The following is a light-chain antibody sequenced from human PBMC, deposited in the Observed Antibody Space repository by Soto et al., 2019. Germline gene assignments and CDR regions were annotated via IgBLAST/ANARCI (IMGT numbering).Light chain of an antibody. J-gene: IGLJ3*02. CDR2: DNI. CDR3: GTWDGSRNWV. Sequence: QSVLTQSPSVSAAPGQKVTISCSGPSSNIGNNYVSWYQQFPDTAPKLLIYDNIKRPSGIPDRFSGSKSGTSATLVITGLQTGDEADYYCGTWDGSRNWVFGGGTKVTVL. V-gene: IGLV1-51*01. CDR1: SSNIGNNY.